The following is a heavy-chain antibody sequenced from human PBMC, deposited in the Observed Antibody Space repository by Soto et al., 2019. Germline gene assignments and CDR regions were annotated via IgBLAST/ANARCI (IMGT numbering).Heavy chain of an antibody. D-gene: IGHD2-15*01. CDR3: ARQYCRGTSCYWYFDF. CDR2: INPDTGST. J-gene: IGHJ4*02. Sequence: QVRLVQSGAEVQRPGASLNISCQATGYQFTGSYLHWVRRAPGHGLQWMGMINPDTGSTTYAETFQGRVAMSTDRSAGTVYLGLGSLRSDDTATYYCARQYCRGTSCYWYFDFWGQGTLVTVAS. CDR1: GYQFTGSY. V-gene: IGHV1-46*01.